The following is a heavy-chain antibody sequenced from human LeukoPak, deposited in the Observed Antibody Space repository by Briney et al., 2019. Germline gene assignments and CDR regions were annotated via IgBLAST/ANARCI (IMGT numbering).Heavy chain of an antibody. D-gene: IGHD2/OR15-2a*01. J-gene: IGHJ4*02. Sequence: GGSLRLSCAASGFTFSDYCMSWIRQAPGKGLEWVSYISSSGSTIYYADSVKGRFTISRNNAKNSLYLQMNSLRAEDTAVYYCAREFAHRGIVAYDYWGQGTLVTVSS. CDR1: GFTFSDYC. CDR2: ISSSGSTI. V-gene: IGHV3-11*01. CDR3: AREFAHRGIVAYDY.